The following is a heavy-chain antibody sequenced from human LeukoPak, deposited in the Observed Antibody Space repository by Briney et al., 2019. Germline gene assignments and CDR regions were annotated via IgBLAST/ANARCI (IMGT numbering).Heavy chain of an antibody. Sequence: SETLSLTCTVSGGSISSYYYSWIRQPPGKGLEWIGYIYYSGSTNYNPSLTSRVTISVDTPKNQFSLKLSSMTAADTAVYYCAGDRGVYGSGPGGTFDIWGQGTMVTLSS. V-gene: IGHV4-59*01. CDR2: IYYSGST. J-gene: IGHJ3*02. CDR1: GGSISSYY. CDR3: AGDRGVYGSGPGGTFDI. D-gene: IGHD3-10*01.